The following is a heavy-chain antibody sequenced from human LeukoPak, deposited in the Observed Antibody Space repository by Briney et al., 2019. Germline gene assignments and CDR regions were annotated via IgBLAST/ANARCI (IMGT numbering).Heavy chain of an antibody. V-gene: IGHV3-23*01. Sequence: GGSLRLSCAASGFTFSSYAMSWVRQAPGKGLEWVSAISGSGGSTYYADSVKGRFTISRDNSKNTLYLQMNSLRADDTAIYYCVKFYGGNSAEYFQHWGQGTLVTVSS. CDR1: GFTFSSYA. J-gene: IGHJ1*01. D-gene: IGHD4-23*01. CDR2: ISGSGGST. CDR3: VKFYGGNSAEYFQH.